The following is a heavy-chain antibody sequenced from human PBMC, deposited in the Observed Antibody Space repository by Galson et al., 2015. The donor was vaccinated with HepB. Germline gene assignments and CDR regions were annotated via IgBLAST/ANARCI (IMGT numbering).Heavy chain of an antibody. J-gene: IGHJ6*02. D-gene: IGHD1-1*01. CDR3: ARDHDDDYYYYGMDV. CDR1: GFTFSSYG. V-gene: IGHV3-33*01. Sequence: SLRLSCAASGFTFSSYGMHWVRQAPGKGLEWVAVIWYDGSNKYYADSVKGRFTISRDNSKNTLYLQMNSLRAEDTAVYYCARDHDDDYYYYGMDVWGQGTTVTVSS. CDR2: IWYDGSNK.